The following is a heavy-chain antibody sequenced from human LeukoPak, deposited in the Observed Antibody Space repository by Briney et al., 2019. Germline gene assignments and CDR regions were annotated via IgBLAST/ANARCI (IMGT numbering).Heavy chain of an antibody. CDR1: GDSVSSNSAT. J-gene: IGHJ6*03. CDR3: ARDLIAAAGQEVEYMDV. V-gene: IGHV6-1*01. CDR2: TYYRSKWYN. Sequence: PSQTLSLTCAISGDSVSSNSATWTWIRQSPSRGLEWLGRTYYRSKWYNDYAVSVKSRIIISPDTSKNQFSLQLNSVTPEDTAVYYCARDLIAAAGQEVEYMDVWGKGTTVTVSS. D-gene: IGHD6-13*01.